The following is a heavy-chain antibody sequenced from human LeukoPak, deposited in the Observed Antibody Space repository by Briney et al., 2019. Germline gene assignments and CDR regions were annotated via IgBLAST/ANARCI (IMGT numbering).Heavy chain of an antibody. CDR2: ISSSSSYI. CDR3: ARDGSGSYYDYFDY. Sequence: GGSLRLSCAASGFTFSSYAMSWVRQAPGKGLEWVPSISSSSSYIYYADSVKGRFTISRDNAKNSLYLQMNSLRAEDTAVYYCARDGSGSYYDYFDYWGQGTLVTVSS. CDR1: GFTFSSYA. J-gene: IGHJ4*02. D-gene: IGHD1-26*01. V-gene: IGHV3-21*01.